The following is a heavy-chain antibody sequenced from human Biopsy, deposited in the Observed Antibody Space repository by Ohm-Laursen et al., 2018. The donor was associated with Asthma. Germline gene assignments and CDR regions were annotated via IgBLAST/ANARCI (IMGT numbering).Heavy chain of an antibody. J-gene: IGHJ3*02. CDR1: GGSISSSSYY. CDR2: IYYSGST. Sequence: GTLSLTCAVSGGSISSSSYYWGWIRQPPGKGLEWIGSIYYSGSTYYNPSLKSRVTISVDTSKNQFSLKLSSVTAADTVVYYCARQGYDFWSGYFDAFDIWGQGTMVTVSS. D-gene: IGHD3-3*01. CDR3: ARQGYDFWSGYFDAFDI. V-gene: IGHV4-39*01.